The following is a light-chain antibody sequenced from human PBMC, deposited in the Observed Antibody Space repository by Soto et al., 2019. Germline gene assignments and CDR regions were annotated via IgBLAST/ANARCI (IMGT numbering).Light chain of an antibody. CDR3: QSYDTSLSGPL. Sequence: QSVLTQPPSVSGAPGQRVTISCTGSSSNIGAGYDVHWYQQRPGTAPKLLIFGNINRPSGVPDRFSGSKSGTSASLAITGLQAEDEGDYYCQSYDTSLSGPLFGGGTKLTVL. CDR1: SSNIGAGYD. V-gene: IGLV1-40*01. J-gene: IGLJ2*01. CDR2: GNI.